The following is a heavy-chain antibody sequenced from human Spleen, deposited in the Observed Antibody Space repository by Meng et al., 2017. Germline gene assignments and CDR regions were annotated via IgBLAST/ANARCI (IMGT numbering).Heavy chain of an antibody. D-gene: IGHD3-22*01. V-gene: IGHV3-7*03. CDR3: AKVVVITTYESYFDY. CDR1: GFTFSSYE. Sequence: GESLKISCAASGFTFSSYEMNWVRQAPGKGLEWVANIKQDGSEKYYVDSVKGRFTISRDNAKNSLYLQMNSLRAEDTAIYYCAKVVVITTYESYFDYWGQGTLVTVSS. CDR2: IKQDGSEK. J-gene: IGHJ4*02.